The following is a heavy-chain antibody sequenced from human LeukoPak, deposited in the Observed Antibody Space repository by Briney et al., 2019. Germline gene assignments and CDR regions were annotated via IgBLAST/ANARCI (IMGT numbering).Heavy chain of an antibody. D-gene: IGHD5-24*01. CDR1: GYSISSGYY. V-gene: IGHV4-38-2*02. Sequence: SETLSLTCTVSGYSISSGYYWGWIRQPPGKGLEWIASIYHGGNTFYNPSLKSRVTISVDTPKNQFSLKLSSVTAADTAVYYCARHEVEMATTHFDYWGQGTLVTVSS. CDR2: IYHGGNT. CDR3: ARHEVEMATTHFDY. J-gene: IGHJ4*02.